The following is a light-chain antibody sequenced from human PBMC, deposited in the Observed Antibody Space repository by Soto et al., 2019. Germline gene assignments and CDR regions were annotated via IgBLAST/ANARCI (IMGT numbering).Light chain of an antibody. J-gene: IGKJ2*01. CDR1: QTVERW. CDR3: QQYKDYVYT. V-gene: IGKV1-5*01. Sequence: DIQMTQSPSTLSASVGDRVIITFRASQTVERWMAWYQQKPGKAPKLLISDVSTLERGVPSRFSGSGSATEFTLTISGLQPDDFATYYCQQYKDYVYTFGQGTKVDI. CDR2: DVS.